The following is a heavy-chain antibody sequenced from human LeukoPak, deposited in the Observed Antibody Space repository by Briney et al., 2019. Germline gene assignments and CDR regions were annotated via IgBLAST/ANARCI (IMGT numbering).Heavy chain of an antibody. CDR3: AKGYDSSGYYLIDY. CDR1: GFTFSSYA. D-gene: IGHD3-22*01. V-gene: IGHV3-23*01. J-gene: IGHJ4*02. Sequence: PGGSLRLSCAASGFTFSSYAMSWVRQAPGKGLEWVPAISGSGGSTYYADSVKGRFTISRDNSKNTLYLQMNSLRAEDTAVYYCAKGYDSSGYYLIDYWGQGTLVTVSS. CDR2: ISGSGGST.